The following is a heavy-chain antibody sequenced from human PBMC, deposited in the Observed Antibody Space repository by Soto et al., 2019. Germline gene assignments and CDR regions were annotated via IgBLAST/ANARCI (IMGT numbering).Heavy chain of an antibody. Sequence: PSETLSLTCAVYGGSLSGYYWSWIRQPPGKGLEWIGEINHSGSTNYNPSLKSRVTISVDTSKNQFSLKLSSVTAADTAVYYCARDPGYSYGYEWYYYYYVMDVGGQSTTVTVFS. CDR2: INHSGST. CDR1: GGSLSGYY. J-gene: IGHJ6*02. D-gene: IGHD5-18*01. V-gene: IGHV4-34*01. CDR3: ARDPGYSYGYEWYYYYYVMDV.